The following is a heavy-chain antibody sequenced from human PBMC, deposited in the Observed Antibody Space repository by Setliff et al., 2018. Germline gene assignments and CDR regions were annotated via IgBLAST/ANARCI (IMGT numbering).Heavy chain of an antibody. D-gene: IGHD2-21*02. J-gene: IGHJ6*02. CDR1: GFTFSNYG. Sequence: PGGSLRLSCVAPGFTFSNYGIHWVRQAPGKGLEWVALIWNDGSNKFYGDSVRGRFTISRDNSKSTLYLQMDSLRAEDAAIYYCARNWVTAQHYYYGMDVWGQGTTVTVSS. V-gene: IGHV3-33*01. CDR3: ARNWVTAQHYYYGMDV. CDR2: IWNDGSNK.